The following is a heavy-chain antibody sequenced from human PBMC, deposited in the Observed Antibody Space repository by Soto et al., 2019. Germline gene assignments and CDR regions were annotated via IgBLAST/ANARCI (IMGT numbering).Heavy chain of an antibody. D-gene: IGHD6-19*01. CDR3: ASDSVAGTGSD. V-gene: IGHV3-7*01. CDR2: IKQDGSEK. Sequence: EVQLVESGGGLVQPGGSLRLSCAASGFTFSSYWMSWVRQAPGKGLEWVANIKQDGSEKYYVDSVKGRFTISRDNAKNSLYLQMNSLRVEDAAVYYCASDSVAGTGSDWGQGTLVTVSS. J-gene: IGHJ4*02. CDR1: GFTFSSYW.